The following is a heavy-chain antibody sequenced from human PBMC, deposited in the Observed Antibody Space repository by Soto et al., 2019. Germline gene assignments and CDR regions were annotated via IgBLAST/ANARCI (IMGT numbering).Heavy chain of an antibody. J-gene: IGHJ3*02. D-gene: IGHD3-3*01. CDR1: WFHFRSYS. V-gene: IGHV3-30-3*01. Sequence: GGSLRLSCAAPWFHFRSYSMHWVRQAPGKGVGWGAVISYDGSNKYYADSVKGRFTISRDNSKNTLYLQMNSLRAEDTAVYYCARNRYYDFWSGYYTRNDAFDIWGQGTMVTVSS. CDR2: ISYDGSNK. CDR3: ARNRYYDFWSGYYTRNDAFDI.